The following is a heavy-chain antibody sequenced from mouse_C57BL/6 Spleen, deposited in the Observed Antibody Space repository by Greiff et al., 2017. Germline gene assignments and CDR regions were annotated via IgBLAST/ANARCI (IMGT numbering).Heavy chain of an antibody. CDR2: INPSTGGT. J-gene: IGHJ3*01. CDR3: AIEGPNYGSSYGFAY. Sequence: VQLQQSGPELVKPGASVKISCKASGYSFTGYYMNWVKQSPEKSLEWIGEINPSTGGTTYNQKFKAKATLTVDKSSSTAYMQLKSLTSEDSAVYYCAIEGPNYGSSYGFAYWGQWTLVTVSA. D-gene: IGHD1-1*01. V-gene: IGHV1-42*01. CDR1: GYSFTGYY.